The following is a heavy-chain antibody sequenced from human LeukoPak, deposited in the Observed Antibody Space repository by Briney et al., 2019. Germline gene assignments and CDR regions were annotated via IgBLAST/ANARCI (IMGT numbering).Heavy chain of an antibody. CDR1: GYSFTSYW. V-gene: IGHV5-51*01. D-gene: IGHD4-23*01. Sequence: GESLKISCKGSGYSFTSYWIGWVRQMPGKGLEWMGIIYPGDSDTRYSPPFQGQVTMSADKSISTAYLQWSSLKASDTAMYYCARRGGTYGVNFGGFDSGGREPLVTVPS. CDR2: IYPGDSDT. J-gene: IGHJ4*02. CDR3: ARRGGTYGVNFGGFDS.